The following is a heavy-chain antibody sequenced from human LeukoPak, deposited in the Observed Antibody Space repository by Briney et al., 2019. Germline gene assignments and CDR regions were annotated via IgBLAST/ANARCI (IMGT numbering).Heavy chain of an antibody. V-gene: IGHV3-53*01. CDR1: EFTFSSSW. D-gene: IGHD3-16*01. J-gene: IGHJ4*02. Sequence: GGSLRLSSAASEFTFSSSWMTWVRQAPGKGLEWVSVIYSDGSTFYADSVKGRFTISRDIFKNTLYLQMNSLRAEDTAVYYCARDHRIGGSWGQGTLVTVSS. CDR3: ARDHRIGGS. CDR2: IYSDGST.